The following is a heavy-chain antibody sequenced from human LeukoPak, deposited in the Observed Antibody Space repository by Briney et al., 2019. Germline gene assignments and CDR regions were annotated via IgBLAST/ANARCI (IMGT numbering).Heavy chain of an antibody. CDR2: MNPNSGNT. CDR1: GYTFTSYD. Sequence: ASVKVSCKASGYTFTSYDINWVRQAPGQGLEWMGWMNPNSGNTGYAQKFQGRVTMTRDTSISTAYMELSRLRSEDTAMYYCARDFLQWMEQECYHYGMDVWGLGTTVTVSS. CDR3: ARDFLQWMEQECYHYGMDV. V-gene: IGHV1-8*01. D-gene: IGHD3-3*01. J-gene: IGHJ6*02.